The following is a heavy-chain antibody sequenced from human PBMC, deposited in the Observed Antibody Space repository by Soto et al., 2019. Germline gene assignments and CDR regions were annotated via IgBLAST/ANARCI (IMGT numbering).Heavy chain of an antibody. V-gene: IGHV1-18*01. J-gene: IGHJ4*02. Sequence: ASVKVSCKASGYTFTSYGISWVRQAPGQGLEWMGWISAYNGNTNYAQKLQGRITMTTDTSTSTAYMELRSLRSDDTAVYYCARDRSVVVVAATVYYFEYWGQATLVTVSS. CDR2: ISAYNGNT. D-gene: IGHD2-15*01. CDR3: ARDRSVVVVAATVYYFEY. CDR1: GYTFTSYG.